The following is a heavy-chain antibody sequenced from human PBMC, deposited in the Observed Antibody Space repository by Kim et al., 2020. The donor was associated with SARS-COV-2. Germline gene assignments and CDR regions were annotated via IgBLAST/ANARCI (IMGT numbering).Heavy chain of an antibody. V-gene: IGHV1-69*13. CDR1: GGTFSSYA. J-gene: IGHJ5*02. D-gene: IGHD3-22*01. Sequence: SVKVSCKASGGTFSSYAISWVRQAHGQGLEWMGGIIPIFGTANYAQKFQGRVTITADESTSTAYMELSSLRSEDTAVYYCARGGTPITMIVVGRCWFDPWGQGTLVTVSS. CDR2: IIPIFGTA. CDR3: ARGGTPITMIVVGRCWFDP.